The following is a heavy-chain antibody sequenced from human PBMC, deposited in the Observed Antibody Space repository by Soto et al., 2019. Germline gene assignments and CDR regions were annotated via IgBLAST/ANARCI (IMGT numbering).Heavy chain of an antibody. CDR2: ISYDGSNK. J-gene: IGHJ5*02. CDR3: AKDLEHSLVRGWFDP. D-gene: IGHD3-10*01. CDR1: GFTFSGYG. Sequence: QVQLVESGGGVVQPGRSLRLSCAASGFTFSGYGMHWVRQAPGKGLEWLGVISYDGSNKYYADSVKGRFTISSDNSKNTLYLQMNRLRVEDTAVYYCAKDLEHSLVRGWFDPWGQGTLVTVSS. V-gene: IGHV3-30*18.